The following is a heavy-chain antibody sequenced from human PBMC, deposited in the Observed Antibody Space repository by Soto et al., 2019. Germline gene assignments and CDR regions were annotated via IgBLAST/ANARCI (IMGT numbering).Heavy chain of an antibody. D-gene: IGHD3-3*01. Sequence: AASVKVSCKASGYTFTSYAMHWVRQAPGQGLEWMGWINAGNGNTKYSQKFQGRVTITRDTSASTAYMELSSLRSEDTAVYYCARDHRRYYDFWSGYYPYYYYGMDVWGQGTTVTVSS. V-gene: IGHV1-3*01. CDR1: GYTFTSYA. CDR3: ARDHRRYYDFWSGYYPYYYYGMDV. CDR2: INAGNGNT. J-gene: IGHJ6*02.